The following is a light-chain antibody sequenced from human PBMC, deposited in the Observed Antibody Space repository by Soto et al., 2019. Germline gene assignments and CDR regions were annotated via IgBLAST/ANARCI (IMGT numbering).Light chain of an antibody. Sequence: AIQLTQSPSSLSASVGDRVTITCRASQGISSALAWYQQKPGEAPNLLIYDASRLESGVPSRFSGSGSGTDFILTISSLQPEDFATYYCQQFHSYPITFGQGTRLEIK. J-gene: IGKJ5*01. CDR2: DAS. CDR3: QQFHSYPIT. CDR1: QGISSA. V-gene: IGKV1-13*02.